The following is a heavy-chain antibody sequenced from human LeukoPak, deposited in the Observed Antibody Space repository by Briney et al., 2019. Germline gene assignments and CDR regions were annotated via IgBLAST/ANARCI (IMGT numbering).Heavy chain of an antibody. V-gene: IGHV3-23*01. Sequence: GGSLRLSCAAPGFTFSSYAMSWVRQAPGKGLEWVSAISGSGGSTYYADSVKGRFTISRDNSKNTLYLQMNSLRAEDTAVYYCAKSYDILTGYRDAFDIWGQGTMVTVSS. CDR3: AKSYDILTGYRDAFDI. CDR2: ISGSGGST. D-gene: IGHD3-9*01. J-gene: IGHJ3*02. CDR1: GFTFSSYA.